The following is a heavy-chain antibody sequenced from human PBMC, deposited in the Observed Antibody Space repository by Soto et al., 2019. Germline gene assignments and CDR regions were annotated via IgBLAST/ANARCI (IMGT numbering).Heavy chain of an antibody. CDR2: ISGSGGSI. Sequence: EVQLLESGGGLVQPGGSLRLSCEASGFTFSTYAMNWVRQAPGNGLEWVSAISGSGGSIHYADSVKGRFTISRDNSKNSLYLPMNSLRDEDSAVYHCVKGYWKGDVWGQGTTVTVSS. D-gene: IGHD1-1*01. J-gene: IGHJ6*02. V-gene: IGHV3-23*01. CDR1: GFTFSTYA. CDR3: VKGYWKGDV.